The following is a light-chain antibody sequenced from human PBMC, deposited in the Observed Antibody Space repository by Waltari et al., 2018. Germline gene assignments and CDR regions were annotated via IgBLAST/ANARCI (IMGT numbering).Light chain of an antibody. CDR1: QGISNF. J-gene: IGKJ4*01. Sequence: DIQSPQSPSSLTASLGDRVTITCRASQGISNFVHWYQQKQGEATKLLIYDASNLRKGVPSRFSGSGYATDFTITINGLQPEDIATYYCQQYDHLPLTFGGGTKVGI. V-gene: IGKV1-33*01. CDR2: DAS. CDR3: QQYDHLPLT.